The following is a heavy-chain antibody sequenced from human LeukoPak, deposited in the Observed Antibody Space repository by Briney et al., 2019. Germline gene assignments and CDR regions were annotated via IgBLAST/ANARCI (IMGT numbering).Heavy chain of an antibody. V-gene: IGHV3-30-3*01. Sequence: GKSLRLSCAASGFTFSGYPIHWVRQAPGKGLEWVAVISYDGSNKYYADSVKGRFTISRDNSKNTLYLQMNSLRAEDTAVYYCARDGDGYNWGYFDYWGQGTLVTVSS. CDR3: ARDGDGYNWGYFDY. J-gene: IGHJ4*02. CDR1: GFTFSGYP. CDR2: ISYDGSNK. D-gene: IGHD5-24*01.